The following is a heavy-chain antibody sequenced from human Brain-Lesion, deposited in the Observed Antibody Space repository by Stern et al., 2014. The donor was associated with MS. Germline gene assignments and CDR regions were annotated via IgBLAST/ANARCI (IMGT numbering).Heavy chain of an antibody. V-gene: IGHV1-3*01. J-gene: IGHJ4*02. CDR2: INGVDDKT. Sequence: QVQLVQSGAEVKKPGASVKVSCKASGYTFIRYAMQWVRQAPGQRLEWMGRINGVDDKTKYSHKFQGRVTITRDTSANTVYMELSRLRSEDTAVYYCARDDHRDSSGHYAPFDYWGQGTRVTVSS. CDR1: GYTFIRYA. CDR3: ARDDHRDSSGHYAPFDY. D-gene: IGHD3-22*01.